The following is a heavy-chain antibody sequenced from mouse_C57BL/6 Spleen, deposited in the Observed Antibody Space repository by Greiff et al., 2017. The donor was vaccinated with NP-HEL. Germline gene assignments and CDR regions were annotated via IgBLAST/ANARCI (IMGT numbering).Heavy chain of an antibody. CDR2: IWSGGST. J-gene: IGHJ1*03. CDR3: ARAPTVVARDWYFDV. CDR1: GFSLTSYG. Sequence: VKLMESGPGLVQPSQSLSITCTVSGFSLTSYGVHWVRQSPGKGLEWLGVIWSGGSTVYYAAFISRLCIRKDTSTSPVFFKKNSLQADVTATYYCARAPTVVARDWYFDVWGTGTTVTVSS. V-gene: IGHV2-2*01. D-gene: IGHD1-1*01.